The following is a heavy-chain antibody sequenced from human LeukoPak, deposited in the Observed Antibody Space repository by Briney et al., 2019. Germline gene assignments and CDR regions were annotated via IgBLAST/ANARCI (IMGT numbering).Heavy chain of an antibody. CDR2: IIPIFGTA. CDR1: GGTFSSYA. D-gene: IGHD3-10*01. V-gene: IGHV1-69*05. Sequence: ASVKVSCKASGGTFSSYAISWVRQAPGQGLEWMGGIIPIFGTATYAQKLQGRVTMTTDTSTSTAYMELRSLRSDDTAVYYCARDEGYGSGSYWGQGTLVTVSS. J-gene: IGHJ4*02. CDR3: ARDEGYGSGSY.